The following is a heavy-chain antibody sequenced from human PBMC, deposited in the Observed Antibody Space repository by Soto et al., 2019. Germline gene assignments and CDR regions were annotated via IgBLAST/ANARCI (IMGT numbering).Heavy chain of an antibody. V-gene: IGHV3-73*01. CDR1: GFSLSGSA. D-gene: IGHD3-3*01. CDR3: GYDFWSGYYLVGQTSGMDV. Sequence: EVQLVESGGGLVQPGGSLKLSCAASGFSLSGSAIHWVRHASGKGLEWVGRIRDKVNKYATAYAASVTGRFTISRDDSKNMAYLQMISLKTDDTAVYYCGYDFWSGYYLVGQTSGMDVWGQGTTVTVSS. J-gene: IGHJ6*02. CDR2: IRDKVNKYAT.